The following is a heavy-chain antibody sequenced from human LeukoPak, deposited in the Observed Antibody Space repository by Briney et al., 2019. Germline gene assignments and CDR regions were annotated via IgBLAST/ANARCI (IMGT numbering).Heavy chain of an antibody. CDR3: AKVPPSSYWYLDY. Sequence: GGSRRLSWVALGSNLSNYGMHWVRQAPGKGLEGGAFIRDEGANKYYEGSLKGRFTISRDNSKSTLFLQMSSLKVEDTAVYYCAKVPPSSYWYLDYWGRGALVTVSS. D-gene: IGHD6-13*01. J-gene: IGHJ4*02. CDR1: GSNLSNYG. CDR2: IRDEGANK. V-gene: IGHV3-30*02.